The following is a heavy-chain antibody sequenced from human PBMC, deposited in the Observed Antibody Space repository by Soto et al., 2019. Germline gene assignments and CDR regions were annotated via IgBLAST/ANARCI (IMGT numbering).Heavy chain of an antibody. Sequence: QVQLVQSGAEVKKPGSSVKVSCKASGGTFSSYAISWVRQAPGQGLEWMGGIIPIFGTANYAQKFQGRVTITADESTSTAYMELSSLRYEDKDVYYFARGGVRKYSSSWYDSSFDYWGQGTLVTVSS. V-gene: IGHV1-69*01. CDR2: IIPIFGTA. J-gene: IGHJ4*02. CDR3: ARGGVRKYSSSWYDSSFDY. CDR1: GGTFSSYA. D-gene: IGHD6-13*01.